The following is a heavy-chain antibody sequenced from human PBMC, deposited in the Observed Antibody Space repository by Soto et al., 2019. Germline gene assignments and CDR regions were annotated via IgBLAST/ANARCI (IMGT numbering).Heavy chain of an antibody. V-gene: IGHV4-30-4*01. Sequence: TLSLTCTVSGGSISSGDYYWSWIRQPPGKGLEWIGYIYYSGSTYYNPSLKSRVTISVDTSKNQFSLKLSSVTAADTAVYYCASASYYYDSSGYLYFDYWGQGTLVTVSS. J-gene: IGHJ4*02. D-gene: IGHD3-22*01. CDR1: GGSISSGDYY. CDR3: ASASYYYDSSGYLYFDY. CDR2: IYYSGST.